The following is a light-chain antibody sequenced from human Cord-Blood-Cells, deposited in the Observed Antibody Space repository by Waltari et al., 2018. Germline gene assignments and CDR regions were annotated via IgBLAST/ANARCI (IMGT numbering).Light chain of an antibody. J-gene: IGKJ2*03. CDR1: QSISSW. Sequence: DLQMTQSPSPLSASVGARVTITCRAIQSISSWVVCYQQKPGKAPKPLIYKASSLESGVPSRFSGSGSGTEVTLTSSSLQPDDFATYYCRQYNSYSYSFGQGTKLEIK. CDR3: RQYNSYSYS. CDR2: KAS. V-gene: IGKV1-5*03.